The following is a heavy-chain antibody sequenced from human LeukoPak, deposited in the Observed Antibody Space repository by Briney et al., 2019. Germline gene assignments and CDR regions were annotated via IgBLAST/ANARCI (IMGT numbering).Heavy chain of an antibody. CDR3: ARGPARYCSGGSCRKPNWFDP. Sequence: ASVKVSCKASGCTFTSYDINWVRQATGQGLEWMGWMNPNSGNTGYAQKFQGRVTITRNTSISTAYMELSSLRSEDTAVYYCARGPARYCSGGSCRKPNWFDPWGQGTLVTVSS. CDR1: GCTFTSYD. D-gene: IGHD2-15*01. CDR2: MNPNSGNT. V-gene: IGHV1-8*03. J-gene: IGHJ5*02.